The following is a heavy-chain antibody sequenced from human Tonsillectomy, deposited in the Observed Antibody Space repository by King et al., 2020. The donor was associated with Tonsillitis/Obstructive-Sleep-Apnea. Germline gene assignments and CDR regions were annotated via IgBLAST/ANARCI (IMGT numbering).Heavy chain of an antibody. J-gene: IGHJ4*02. D-gene: IGHD1-14*01. Sequence: QLVQSGAEVKKTGASVKVSCKASGYTFTTYYLHWMRQAPGQGLEWMGIINPSSGGTIYAQRFRGRVTMTRDTSTSTVYMELSSLRSEDTAVYFCARESPRTYYFDYWGQGTLVTVSS. CDR1: GYTFTTYY. V-gene: IGHV1-46*01. CDR3: ARESPRTYYFDY. CDR2: INPSSGGT.